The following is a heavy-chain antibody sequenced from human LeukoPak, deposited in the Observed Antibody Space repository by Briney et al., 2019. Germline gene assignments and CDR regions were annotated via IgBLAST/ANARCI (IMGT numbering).Heavy chain of an antibody. CDR2: ITDDGYNT. Sequence: PGGSLRLSCAASGFTFSAFAMTWVRQAPGKGLEWVSTITDDGYNTYSADSVKGRITFSRDNSKNTLSLQLRSLRAEDTAVYYCAKDLSYTSGASDHWGRGTLVTVFS. CDR1: GFTFSAFA. J-gene: IGHJ4*02. V-gene: IGHV3-23*01. D-gene: IGHD6-19*01. CDR3: AKDLSYTSGASDH.